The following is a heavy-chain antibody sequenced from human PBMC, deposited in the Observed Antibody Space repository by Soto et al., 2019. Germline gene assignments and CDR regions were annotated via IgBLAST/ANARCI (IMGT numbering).Heavy chain of an antibody. CDR2: ISSSGSTI. D-gene: IGHD1-26*01. V-gene: IGHV3-48*04. Sequence: GGSLRLSCAASGFTFSSYAMNWVRQAPGKGLEWVSYISSSGSTIYYADSVKGRLTISRDNAKNSLYLQMNSLRAEDTAVYYCAASNSGSLFDYWGQGTLVTVSS. J-gene: IGHJ4*02. CDR1: GFTFSSYA. CDR3: AASNSGSLFDY.